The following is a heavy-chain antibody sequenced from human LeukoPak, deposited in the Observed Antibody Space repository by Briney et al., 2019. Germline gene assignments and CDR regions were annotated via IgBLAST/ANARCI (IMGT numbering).Heavy chain of an antibody. CDR2: IRYDGSNK. CDR1: GFTFSSYG. V-gene: IGHV3-30*02. Sequence: GGSLRLSCAASGFTFSSYGMHWVRQAPGKGLKWVACIRYDGSNKYYADSVKGRFTISRDNSKNTLYLQMNSLRAEDTAVYYCASPTVTTAFYDYWGQGTLVTVSS. D-gene: IGHD4-11*01. J-gene: IGHJ4*02. CDR3: ASPTVTTAFYDY.